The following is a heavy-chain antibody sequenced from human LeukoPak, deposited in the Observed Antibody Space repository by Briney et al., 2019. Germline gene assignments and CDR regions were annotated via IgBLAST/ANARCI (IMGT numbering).Heavy chain of an antibody. D-gene: IGHD5-24*01. V-gene: IGHV1-8*03. Sequence: ASVKVSCKASGYTFTSYDINWVRQATGQGLEWMGWMNPNSGNTGYAQKFQGRVTITRNTSISTAYMELGSLRSEDTAVYYCARGGRDGYNYGDYFDYWGQGTLVTVSS. CDR2: MNPNSGNT. CDR3: ARGGRDGYNYGDYFDY. CDR1: GYTFTSYD. J-gene: IGHJ4*02.